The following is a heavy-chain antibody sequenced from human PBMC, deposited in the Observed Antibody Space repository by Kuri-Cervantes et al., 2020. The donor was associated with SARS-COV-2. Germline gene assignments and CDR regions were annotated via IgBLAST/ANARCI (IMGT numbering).Heavy chain of an antibody. Sequence: GESLKSSCAASGFSLNNYGMHWVRQAPGKGLEWVASISYEGSNKHYADSVKGRFTISKDNAKNSLYLQMSSLRAEDTAVYYCARDLRLGKSLDYWGQGTLVTVSS. D-gene: IGHD7-27*01. V-gene: IGHV3-30*03. CDR2: ISYEGSNK. CDR1: GFSLNNYG. CDR3: ARDLRLGKSLDY. J-gene: IGHJ4*02.